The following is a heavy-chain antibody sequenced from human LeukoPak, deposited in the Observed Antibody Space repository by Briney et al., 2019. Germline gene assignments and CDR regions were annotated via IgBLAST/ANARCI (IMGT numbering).Heavy chain of an antibody. D-gene: IGHD3-10*01. CDR1: GFTFSPYS. V-gene: IGHV3-48*01. CDR3: ARNNWFGEFENWFDP. Sequence: GGSLRLSCAASGFTFSPYSMNWVRQAPGKGLEWLSYITGSSRTIYYADSVKGRFTISRDNAKNSLFLQMNSLRAEDTAVYYCARNNWFGEFENWFDPWGQGTLVTVSS. J-gene: IGHJ5*02. CDR2: ITGSSRTI.